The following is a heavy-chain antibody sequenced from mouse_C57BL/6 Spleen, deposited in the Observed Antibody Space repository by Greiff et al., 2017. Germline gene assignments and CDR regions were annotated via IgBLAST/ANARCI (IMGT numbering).Heavy chain of an antibody. CDR3: ARIPFAY. CDR1: GFTFSSYT. J-gene: IGHJ3*01. CDR2: ISGGGGNT. V-gene: IGHV5-9*01. Sequence: VMLVESGGGLVKPGGSLTLSCAASGFTFSSYTMSWVRQPPEKRLEWVATISGGGGNTYYPDSVKGRFTISRDNAKNTLYLQMSSLRSEDTALYYCARIPFAYWGQGTLVTVSA.